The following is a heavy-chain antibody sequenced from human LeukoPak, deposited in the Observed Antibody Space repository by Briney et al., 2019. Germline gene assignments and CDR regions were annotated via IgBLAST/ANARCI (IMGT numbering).Heavy chain of an antibody. CDR3: ARGVGSSWFAD. D-gene: IGHD6-13*01. V-gene: IGHV1-2*02. CDR1: GYTSTANY. CDR2: INPNSAAT. Sequence: ASVKVSCKASGYTSTANYIHWVRQAPGQGLEWMGWINPNSAATSYAQNFEGRVTMTRDTSMTTHYMELSRLTSDDTAVYYCARGVGSSWFADWGQGTLVTVSS. J-gene: IGHJ5*02.